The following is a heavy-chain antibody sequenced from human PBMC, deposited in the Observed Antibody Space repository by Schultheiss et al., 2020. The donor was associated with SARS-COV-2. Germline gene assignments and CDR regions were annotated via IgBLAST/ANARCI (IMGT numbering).Heavy chain of an antibody. Sequence: GGSLRLSCAASGFTFDDYGMSWVRQAPGKGLEWVSGINWNGGSTGYADSVKGRFTISRDNAKNSLYLQMNSLRAEDTALYYCARAGYCSSTSCDHYYYYYMDVWGKGTTVTVSS. J-gene: IGHJ6*03. CDR2: INWNGGST. CDR3: ARAGYCSSTSCDHYYYYYMDV. V-gene: IGHV3-20*04. D-gene: IGHD2-2*01. CDR1: GFTFDDYG.